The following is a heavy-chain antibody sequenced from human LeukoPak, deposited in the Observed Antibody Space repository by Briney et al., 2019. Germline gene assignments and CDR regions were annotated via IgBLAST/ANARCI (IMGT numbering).Heavy chain of an antibody. CDR3: ARDQEGFNY. V-gene: IGHV1-46*01. CDR2: IYPRDGST. J-gene: IGHJ4*02. Sequence: GASVKVSCKVSGYSFTSNYIHWVRQAPGQGLEWMGMIYPRDGSTSYAQRFQDRVTVTRDTSTSTVHMELSGLRSEDTAVYYCARDQEGFNYGGQGPLVTVSS. CDR1: GYSFTSNY.